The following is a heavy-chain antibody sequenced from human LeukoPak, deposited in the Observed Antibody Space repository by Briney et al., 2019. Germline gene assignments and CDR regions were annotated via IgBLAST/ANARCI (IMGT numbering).Heavy chain of an antibody. CDR3: ARSYGYSKFDY. V-gene: IGHV4-59*01. CDR2: IYYSGST. D-gene: IGHD5-18*01. CDR1: GGSISSYY. Sequence: PSETLSLTCTVSGGSISSYYWSWIRQPPGKGLEWIGYIYYSGSTNYNPSLKSRVTISVDTSKNQFSLKLSSVTAADTAVYYFARSYGYSKFDYWGQGTLVTVSS. J-gene: IGHJ4*02.